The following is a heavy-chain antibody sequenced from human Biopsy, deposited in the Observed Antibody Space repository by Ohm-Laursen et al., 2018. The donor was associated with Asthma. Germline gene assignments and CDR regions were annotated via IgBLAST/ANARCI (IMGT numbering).Heavy chain of an antibody. Sequence: GTLSLTCSVYGGSISSFYWSWIRQSPEKGLEWMGHVYWTGSTNYNPSLKSRITMSVDTSKNRMFLELTSVTAADTAIYYCVRAVRNEQWLAPSDYWGQGTTVTVSS. CDR1: GGSISSFY. V-gene: IGHV4-59*01. CDR3: VRAVRNEQWLAPSDY. D-gene: IGHD6-19*01. CDR2: VYWTGST. J-gene: IGHJ4*03.